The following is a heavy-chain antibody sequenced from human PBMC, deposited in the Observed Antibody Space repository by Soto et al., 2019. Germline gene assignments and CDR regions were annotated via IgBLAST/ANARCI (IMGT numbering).Heavy chain of an antibody. V-gene: IGHV3-23*01. CDR1: GFTFSSYA. CDR3: AKVLTAAAGTRYFDY. Sequence: PVGSLRLSCAASGFTFSSYAMSWVRQAPGKGLEWVSAISGSGGSTYYADSVKGRFTISRDNSKNTLYLQMNSLRAEDTAVYYCAKVLTAAAGTRYFDYWGQGTLVTVSS. J-gene: IGHJ4*02. CDR2: ISGSGGST. D-gene: IGHD6-13*01.